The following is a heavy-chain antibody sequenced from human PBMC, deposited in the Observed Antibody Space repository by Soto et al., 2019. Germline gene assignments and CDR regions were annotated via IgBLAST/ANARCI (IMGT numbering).Heavy chain of an antibody. CDR2: VYYTGSP. CDR3: ARADSREEADWFDP. Sequence: PSETLSLTCTVSGGFISNSYWSWIRQAPGRGLEWIGYVYYTGSPNYNPSLKSRVTISVDTSKTQFSLKLSSVTAADTAVYYCARADSREEADWFDPWGQGTLVTVSS. D-gene: IGHD1-26*01. J-gene: IGHJ5*02. CDR1: GGFISNSY. V-gene: IGHV4-59*01.